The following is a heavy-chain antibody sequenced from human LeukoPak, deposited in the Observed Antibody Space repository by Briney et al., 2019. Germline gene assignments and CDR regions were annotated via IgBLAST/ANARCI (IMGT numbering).Heavy chain of an antibody. CDR3: AKDPRGARDY. D-gene: IGHD1-26*01. CDR2: INPDGSYT. CDR1: GFTFSTFW. J-gene: IGHJ4*02. Sequence: GGSLRLSCAASGFTFSTFWMHWVRQAPGKGLVWVSRINPDGSYTDYADSVKGRFTISRDNTKNTLYLQMNSLRADDTSLYFCAKDPRGARDYWGQGTLVTVSS. V-gene: IGHV3-74*01.